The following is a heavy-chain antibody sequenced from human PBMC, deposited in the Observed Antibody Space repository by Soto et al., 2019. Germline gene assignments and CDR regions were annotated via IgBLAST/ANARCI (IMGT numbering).Heavy chain of an antibody. D-gene: IGHD6-19*01. CDR1: GGSFSGYY. CDR2: INHSGST. J-gene: IGHJ6*03. V-gene: IGHV4-34*01. CDR3: ARGGQWLVLGLYYMDV. Sequence: SETLSLTCAVYGGSFSGYYWSWIRQPPGKGLEWIGEINHSGSTNYNPSLKSRVTISVDTSKNQFSRKLSSVTAADTAVYYCARGGQWLVLGLYYMDVWGKGTTVTVSS.